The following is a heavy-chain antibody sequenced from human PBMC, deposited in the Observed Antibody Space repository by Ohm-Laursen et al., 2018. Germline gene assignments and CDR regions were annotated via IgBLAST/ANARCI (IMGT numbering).Heavy chain of an antibody. CDR1: GFTFGDYA. V-gene: IGHV3-49*03. CDR2: ISSKPNGGTT. J-gene: IGHJ4*02. Sequence: SLRLSCTASGFTFGDYAMMWIRQAPGKGLEWVGFISSKPNGGTTEYAASVKGRLTILRDDSKSIAYLQMNSLKIEDTAMFYCTREGAAAGSKFDYWGQGTLVTVPS. D-gene: IGHD6-13*01. CDR3: TREGAAAGSKFDY.